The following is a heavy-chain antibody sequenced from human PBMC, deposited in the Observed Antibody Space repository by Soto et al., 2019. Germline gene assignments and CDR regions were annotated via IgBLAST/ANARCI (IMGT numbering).Heavy chain of an antibody. V-gene: IGHV4-59*01. Sequence: PSETLSLTCTVSGGSISSYYWSWIRQPPGKGLEWIGYIYYSGSTNYNPSLKSRVTISVDTSKNQFSLKLSSVTAADTAVYYCARNGYSYGYYVYWGQGTLVTVSS. D-gene: IGHD5-18*01. J-gene: IGHJ4*02. CDR3: ARNGYSYGYYVY. CDR1: GGSISSYY. CDR2: IYYSGST.